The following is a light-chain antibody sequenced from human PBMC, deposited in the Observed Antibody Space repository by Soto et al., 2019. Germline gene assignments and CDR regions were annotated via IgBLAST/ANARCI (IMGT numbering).Light chain of an antibody. CDR2: CAS. J-gene: IGKJ4*01. CDR3: HQRYNVPVT. CDR1: QSVLSSSNNKNY. V-gene: IGKV4-1*01. Sequence: DIVMTQSPESLAVSLGERATINCKSSQSVLSSSNNKNYLAWYQQKPGQPPKVLICCASTRESGVPDRFSGSGSGPGFALTVSRLHAEDGAFYYCHQRYNVPVTFGGGTRVEI.